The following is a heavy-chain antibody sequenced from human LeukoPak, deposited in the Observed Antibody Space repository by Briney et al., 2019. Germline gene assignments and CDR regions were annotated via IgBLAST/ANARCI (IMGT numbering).Heavy chain of an antibody. D-gene: IGHD1-26*01. J-gene: IGHJ3*02. Sequence: SETLSLTCTVSGGSISSYYWSWIRQPPGKGLEWIGYIYYSGSTNYNPSLKSRVTISVDTSKNQFSLKLSSVTAADTAVYYCARDDTTNDAFDIWGQGTMVTVSS. CDR1: GGSISSYY. CDR3: ARDDTTNDAFDI. V-gene: IGHV4-59*01. CDR2: IYYSGST.